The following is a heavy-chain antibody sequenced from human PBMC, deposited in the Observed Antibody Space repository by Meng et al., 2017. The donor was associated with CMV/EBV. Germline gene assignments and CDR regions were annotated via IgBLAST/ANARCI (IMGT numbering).Heavy chain of an antibody. CDR1: GYTFTPYG. V-gene: IGHV1-18*01. CDR2: ISAYNGNT. D-gene: IGHD6-6*01. CDR3: ARDSVAVRPGWFDP. J-gene: IGHJ5*02. Sequence: KASGYTFTPYGLRWVRQAPGQGLEWIGWISAYNGNTNYAQKYQGRVTMTTDSPTTTAYMELRSLRSDDTAVYYCARDSVAVRPGWFDPWGQGTLVTVSS.